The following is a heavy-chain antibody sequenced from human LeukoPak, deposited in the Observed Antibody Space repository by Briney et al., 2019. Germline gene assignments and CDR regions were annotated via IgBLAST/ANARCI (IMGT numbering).Heavy chain of an antibody. CDR1: GGTFSSYA. J-gene: IGHJ6*02. CDR3: ARDFPLAAAGDYYYYGMDV. D-gene: IGHD6-13*01. V-gene: IGHV1-69*04. CDR2: IIPIHGIA. Sequence: SVKVSCKASGGTFSSYAISWVRQAPGQGLEWMGRIIPIHGIANYAQKFQGRVTITADKSTSTAYMELSSLRSEDTAVYYCARDFPLAAAGDYYYYGMDVWGQGTTVTVSS.